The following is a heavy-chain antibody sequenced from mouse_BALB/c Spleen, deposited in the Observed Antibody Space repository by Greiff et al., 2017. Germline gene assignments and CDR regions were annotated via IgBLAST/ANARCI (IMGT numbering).Heavy chain of an antibody. CDR3: ARDRNYYGSSPPMDY. V-gene: IGHV5-15*02. Sequence: EVKLMESGGGLVQPGGSRKLSCAASGFTFSDYGMAWVRQAPGKGPEWVAFISNLAYSIYYADTVTGRFTISRENAKNTLYLEMSSLRSEDTAMYYCARDRNYYGSSPPMDYWGQGTSVTVSS. J-gene: IGHJ4*01. D-gene: IGHD1-1*01. CDR1: GFTFSDYG. CDR2: ISNLAYSI.